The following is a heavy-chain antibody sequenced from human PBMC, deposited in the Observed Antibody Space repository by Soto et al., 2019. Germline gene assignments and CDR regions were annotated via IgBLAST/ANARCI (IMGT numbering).Heavy chain of an antibody. V-gene: IGHV4-34*01. CDR2: INHRGDT. J-gene: IGHJ6*02. CDR1: GWYFSCYD. D-gene: IGHD5-12*01. CDR3: ATYEYRTSPSGMAV. Sequence: PPATMSLTCALAGWYFSCYDSSWHRPTQGKGLEWIGEINHRGDTTYNPSLTSRVTISLDSSKQQFSLILSSVTAADAAIYYCATYEYRTSPSGMAVWGQGAAVTVS.